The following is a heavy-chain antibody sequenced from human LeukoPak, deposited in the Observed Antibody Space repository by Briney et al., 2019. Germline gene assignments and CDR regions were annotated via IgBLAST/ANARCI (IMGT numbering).Heavy chain of an antibody. J-gene: IGHJ4*02. D-gene: IGHD5-18*01. CDR3: AKRFGGYSFDY. CDR2: INPTSGET. Sequence: GASVKVSCKASGYIFTYYYLHWVRQAPGQGLEWMGWINPTSGETNYAQNFQGRVTMTRDTSIGTAYMELRRLRSDDTAIYYCAKRFGGYSFDYWGQGTLVSVSS. CDR1: GYIFTYYY. V-gene: IGHV1-2*02.